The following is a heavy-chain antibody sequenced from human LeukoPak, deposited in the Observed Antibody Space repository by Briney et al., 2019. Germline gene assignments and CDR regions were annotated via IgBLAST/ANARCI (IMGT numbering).Heavy chain of an antibody. CDR1: GFTFDDYA. Sequence: QTGGSLRLSCAASGFTFDDYAMHWVRQAPGKGLEWVSLISGDGGSTYYADSVKGRFTISRDNSKNSLYLQMNSLRTEDTALYYCAKVRRRSYYPYYFDYWGQGTLVTVSS. J-gene: IGHJ4*02. V-gene: IGHV3-43*02. CDR3: AKVRRRSYYPYYFDY. CDR2: ISGDGGST. D-gene: IGHD1-26*01.